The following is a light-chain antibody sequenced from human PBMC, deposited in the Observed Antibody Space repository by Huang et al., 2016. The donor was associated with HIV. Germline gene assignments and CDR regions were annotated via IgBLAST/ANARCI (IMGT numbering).Light chain of an antibody. Sequence: ELVLTQSPGTLSSSPGGVAVISCRASQSINKGFLAWYRQKPGQAPELLILDASKRPSDIPGRFVGRGSGTDFSLTINGLDPEDFAFYFCHHYGATQWAFGQGTRVEMK. J-gene: IGKJ1*01. CDR2: DAS. CDR1: QSINKGF. V-gene: IGKV3-20*01. CDR3: HHYGATQWA.